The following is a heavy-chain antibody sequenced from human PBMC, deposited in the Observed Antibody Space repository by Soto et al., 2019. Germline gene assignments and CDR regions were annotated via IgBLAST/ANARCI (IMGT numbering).Heavy chain of an antibody. J-gene: IGHJ6*03. CDR1: GGSISSYY. Sequence: SETLSLTCTVSGGSISSYYWSWIRQPPGKGLEWIGYIYYSGSTNYNPSLKSRVTISVDTSKNQFSLKLSSVTAADTAVYYCARLDNGYRSGKIPAALYYYYYMDVWGKGTTVTVSS. D-gene: IGHD2-2*01. CDR2: IYYSGST. V-gene: IGHV4-59*08. CDR3: ARLDNGYRSGKIPAALYYYYYMDV.